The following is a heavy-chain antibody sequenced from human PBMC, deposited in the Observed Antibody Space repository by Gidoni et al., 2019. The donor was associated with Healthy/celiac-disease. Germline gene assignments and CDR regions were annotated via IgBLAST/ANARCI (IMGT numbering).Heavy chain of an antibody. Sequence: QVQLVESGGGLVKPGGSLRLSCAASGFTFRYYYMSWIRQAPGKGLEWVSYISSSGSTIYYADSVKGRCTISRYNAKNSLYRQMNSLRAEDTAVYYCARGGGVFVVAGDDDDYWGQGTLVTVSS. V-gene: IGHV3-11*01. D-gene: IGHD3-16*01. CDR1: GFTFRYYY. CDR3: ARGGGVFVVAGDDDDY. CDR2: ISSSGSTI. J-gene: IGHJ4*02.